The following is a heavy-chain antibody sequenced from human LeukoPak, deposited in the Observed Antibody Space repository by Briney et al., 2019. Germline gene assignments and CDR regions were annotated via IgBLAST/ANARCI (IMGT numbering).Heavy chain of an antibody. CDR3: ANILSGSYPIDY. D-gene: IGHD1-26*01. CDR1: GFTFSRYG. V-gene: IGHV3-30*02. CDR2: IRYDGSNK. Sequence: GGSLRLSCAASGFTFSRYGMHWVRQAPGKGLEWVAFIRYDGSNKYYADSVKGRFTISRDNSKNTLYLQLNSLRAEDTAVYYCANILSGSYPIDYWGQGTLVTVSS. J-gene: IGHJ4*02.